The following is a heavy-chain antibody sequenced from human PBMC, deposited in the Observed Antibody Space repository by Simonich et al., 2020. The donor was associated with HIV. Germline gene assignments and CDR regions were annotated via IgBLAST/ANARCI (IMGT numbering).Heavy chain of an antibody. CDR2: INPNMGDT. Sequence: QVQLVQSGAEVKKPGASVKVSCKASGYRFTGYYMHWVRQAPGQGLEWMGRINPNMGDTNDAQKFKGRVTRTRDTSISTAYMGRSGLRSDDTAVYYCASGMMGFDYWGQGTLVTVSS. CDR1: GYRFTGYY. J-gene: IGHJ4*02. V-gene: IGHV1-2*06. D-gene: IGHD3-16*01. CDR3: ASGMMGFDY.